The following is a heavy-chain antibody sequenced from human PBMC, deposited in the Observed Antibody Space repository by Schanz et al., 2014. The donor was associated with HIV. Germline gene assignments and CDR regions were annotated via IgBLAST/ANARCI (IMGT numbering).Heavy chain of an antibody. J-gene: IGHJ4*02. CDR1: GGSVSSGSYY. CDR2: IYYSGST. CDR3: ARSYYYDGSPLPLDS. V-gene: IGHV4-61*01. Sequence: QVQLQESGPGLVKPSETLSLTCTVSGGSVSSGSYYWSWIRQPPGKGLEWIGYIYYSGSTNYNPSLKSRVTISVDTFKNQFSLKMSSVTAADTAVYYCARSYYYDGSPLPLDSWGQGTLVTVSS. D-gene: IGHD3-22*01.